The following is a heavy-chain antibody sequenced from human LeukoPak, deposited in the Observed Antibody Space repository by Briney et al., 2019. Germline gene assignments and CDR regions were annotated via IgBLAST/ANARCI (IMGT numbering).Heavy chain of an antibody. CDR3: ARGRAPKVAGMGNWFDP. CDR1: GFTFSSYD. J-gene: IGHJ5*02. Sequence: GGSLRLSCVASGFTFSSYDMHWVRQATGKGLEWVSAIGTTGNTYYADSVKGRFTISRENAKSSLYLQMNSLRAGDTAVYYCARGRAPKVAGMGNWFDPWGQGTLVTASS. CDR2: IGTTGNT. V-gene: IGHV3-13*04. D-gene: IGHD6-19*01.